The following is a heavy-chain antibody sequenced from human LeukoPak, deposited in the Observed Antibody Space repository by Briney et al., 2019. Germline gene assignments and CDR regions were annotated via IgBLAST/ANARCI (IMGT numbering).Heavy chain of an antibody. CDR1: GYTFTGYY. D-gene: IGHD2-2*01. V-gene: IGHV1-46*01. J-gene: IGHJ6*02. Sequence: ASVKVSCKASGYTFTGYYMHWVRQAPGQGLEWMGIINPSGGSTSYAQKFRGRVTMTRDTSTSTVYKELSSLRSEDTAVYYCAREVAYCSSTSCYYYYGMDVWGQGTTVTVSS. CDR2: INPSGGST. CDR3: AREVAYCSSTSCYYYYGMDV.